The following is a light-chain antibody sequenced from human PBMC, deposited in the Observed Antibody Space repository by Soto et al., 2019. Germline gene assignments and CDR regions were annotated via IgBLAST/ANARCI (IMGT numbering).Light chain of an antibody. V-gene: IGKV3-15*01. CDR3: QQYNNRPWT. Sequence: SVLPHNTATLSVSPGVRATLSCRASQSISDTLAWYQQKPGQAPRLLIHGASTRATGFPARFSGSGSGTDFTLTISSLQSEDFAVYYCQQYNNRPWTFGQGTKVDI. J-gene: IGKJ1*01. CDR1: QSISDT. CDR2: GAS.